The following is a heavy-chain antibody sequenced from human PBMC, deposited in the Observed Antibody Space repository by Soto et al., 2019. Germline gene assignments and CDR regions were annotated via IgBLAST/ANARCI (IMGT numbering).Heavy chain of an antibody. J-gene: IGHJ5*02. V-gene: IGHV4-34*01. Sequence: SETLSLTCAVYGGSVNGYYWNWIRQPPGKGLEWIGEINHTGGTHYNPSFKSRVTMSVDTSKNQFSLRLSSVTAADTAIYYCAARITVFGLLIPPFDPWGQGTQVTVSS. D-gene: IGHD3-3*01. CDR1: GGSVNGYY. CDR2: INHTGGT. CDR3: AARITVFGLLIPPFDP.